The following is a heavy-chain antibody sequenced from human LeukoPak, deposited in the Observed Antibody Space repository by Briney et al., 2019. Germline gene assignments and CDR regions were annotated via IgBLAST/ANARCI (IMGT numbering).Heavy chain of an antibody. J-gene: IGHJ5*02. CDR1: GGSISSYY. CDR3: ARASLAYCGGDCAERWFDP. CDR2: IYYSGST. D-gene: IGHD2-21*02. V-gene: IGHV4-59*01. Sequence: SETLSLTCTVSGGSISSYYWSWIRQPPGKGLEWIGYIYYSGSTNYNPALKSRVTISVDTSKNQFSLKLSSVTAADTAVYYCARASLAYCGGDCAERWFDPWGQGTLVTVSA.